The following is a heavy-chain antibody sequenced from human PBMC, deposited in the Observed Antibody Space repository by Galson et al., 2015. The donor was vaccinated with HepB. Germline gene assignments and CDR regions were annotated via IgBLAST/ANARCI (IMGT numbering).Heavy chain of an antibody. D-gene: IGHD4-17*01. Sequence: SVKVSCKVSGYTLTELSMHWVRQAPGKGLEWMGGFDPEDGETIYAQKFQGRVTLTEDTSTDTTYMELSSLRSEDTAVYYCATEDTTGPRRDYGMDVWGQGTTVTVSS. CDR1: GYTLTELS. CDR3: ATEDTTGPRRDYGMDV. J-gene: IGHJ6*02. V-gene: IGHV1-24*01. CDR2: FDPEDGET.